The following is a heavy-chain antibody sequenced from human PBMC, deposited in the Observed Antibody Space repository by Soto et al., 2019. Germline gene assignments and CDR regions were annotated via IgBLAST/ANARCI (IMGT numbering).Heavy chain of an antibody. CDR2: IYSGGTT. V-gene: IGHV3-66*01. CDR3: ARGATVALDY. CDR1: GFTVNNSY. J-gene: IGHJ4*02. Sequence: EVQLVESGGGLVQPGGSLRLSCAASGFTVNNSYMTWVRQAPGKGLEWVSVIYSGGTTYYTDSVKGRFTISRDNSKNTLYLQMNSLRGEDTAVYYCARGATVALDYWGQGTLVTVSS. D-gene: IGHD4-17*01.